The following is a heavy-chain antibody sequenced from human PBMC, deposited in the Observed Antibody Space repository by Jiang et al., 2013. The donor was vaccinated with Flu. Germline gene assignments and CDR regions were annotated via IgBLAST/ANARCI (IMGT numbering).Heavy chain of an antibody. D-gene: IGHD3-22*01. CDR2: INWDSGRI. V-gene: IGHV3-9*01. Sequence: VQLVESGAEVKKPGASVKVSCVTSGFIFDDYAMHWVRQVPGKGLEWVSGINWDSGRIGYADSVKGRFTVSRDSAKNSLYLQMNSLRAEDTALYYCAKDMGLYYYDSTGYYGDYYGMDVWGQGTTVAVSS. CDR3: AKDMGLYYYDSTGYYGDYYGMDV. J-gene: IGHJ6*02. CDR1: GFIFDDYA.